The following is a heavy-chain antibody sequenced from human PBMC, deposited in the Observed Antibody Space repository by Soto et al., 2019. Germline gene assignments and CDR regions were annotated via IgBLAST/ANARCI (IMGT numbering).Heavy chain of an antibody. CDR2: ISYDGSNK. D-gene: IGHD3-3*01. CDR3: ANAMSVWVFAY. J-gene: IGHJ4*02. V-gene: IGHV3-30*18. Sequence: QVQLVESGGGVVQPGRSLRLSCAASGFTFSSYAMHWVRQAPGKGLEWVAVISYDGSNKYYADSVKGRFTISRDNSKNTLYLQMTGLSAGDKVVCYCANAMSVWVFAYWGQGTVVTVSS. CDR1: GFTFSSYA.